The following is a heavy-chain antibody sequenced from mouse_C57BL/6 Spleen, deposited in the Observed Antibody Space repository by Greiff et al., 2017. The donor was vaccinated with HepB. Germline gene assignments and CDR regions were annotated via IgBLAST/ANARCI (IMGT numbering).Heavy chain of an antibody. J-gene: IGHJ2*01. V-gene: IGHV1-82*01. CDR2: IYPGDGDT. CDR1: GYAFSSSW. D-gene: IGHD1-1*01. CDR3: AKICYYGSSLDY. Sequence: VQRVESGPELVKPGASVKISCKASGYAFSSSWMNWVKQRPGKGLEWIGRIYPGDGDTNYNGKFKGKATLTADKSSSTAYMQLSSLTSEDSAVYFCAKICYYGSSLDYWGQGTTLTVSS.